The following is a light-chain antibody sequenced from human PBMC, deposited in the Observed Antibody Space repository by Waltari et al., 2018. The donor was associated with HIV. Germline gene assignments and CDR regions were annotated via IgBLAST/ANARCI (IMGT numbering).Light chain of an antibody. CDR1: QPLEANY. CDR3: QLYGRSRT. V-gene: IGKV3-20*01. J-gene: IGKJ1*01. CDR2: GAS. Sequence: EVVLTQSPATLSLSPGERAALSCRASQPLEANYLAWYQQKPGQSPRLLIDGASDRATGIPDRFSGRGSGTDFTLTISTVESDDVAVYYCQLYGRSRTFGQGTRV.